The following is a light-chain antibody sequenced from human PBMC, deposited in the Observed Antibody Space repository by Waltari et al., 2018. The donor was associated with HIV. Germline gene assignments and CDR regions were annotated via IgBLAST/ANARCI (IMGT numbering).Light chain of an antibody. J-gene: IGLJ3*02. CDR3: NSYTSTTTRWL. V-gene: IGLV2-14*03. Sequence: QSALTQPASVSGSPGQSIIISCTGTSSDVGGYNYVSWYQQHPGKAPKLIIFDVGNRPSGVSNRCSGSKSGNTASLTISVLQTEDEADYYCNSYTSTTTRWLFGGGTRLTVL. CDR2: DVG. CDR1: SSDVGGYNY.